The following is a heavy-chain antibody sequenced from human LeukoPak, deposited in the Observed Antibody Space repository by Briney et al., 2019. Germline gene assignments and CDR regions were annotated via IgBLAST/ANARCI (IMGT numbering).Heavy chain of an antibody. V-gene: IGHV1-24*01. CDR2: FDPEDGET. CDR1: GYTLTELS. J-gene: IGHJ6*03. CDR3: ARVTNSGYDLYYYYYMDV. D-gene: IGHD5-12*01. Sequence: ASVKVSCKVSGYTLTELSMHWVRQAPGKGLEWMGGFDPEDGETIYAQKFQGRVTMTEDTSTDTACMELSSLRSEDTAVYYCARVTNSGYDLYYYYYMDVWGKGTTVTVSS.